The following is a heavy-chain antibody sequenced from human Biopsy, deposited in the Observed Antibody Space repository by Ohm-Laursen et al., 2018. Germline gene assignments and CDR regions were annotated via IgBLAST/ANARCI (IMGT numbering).Heavy chain of an antibody. CDR3: AKNLAVSSYALDI. CDR2: INHRGFT. CDR1: GGSLSGYY. D-gene: IGHD2/OR15-2a*01. J-gene: IGHJ3*02. V-gene: IGHV4-34*01. Sequence: TLSFTCAVYGGSLSGYYWNWIRQSPGKGLEWIGEINHRGFTSNNPSLKSRITISVDTSKNQFSLKLGSVTAADTAVYYCAKNLAVSSYALDIWGQGTMVTVSS.